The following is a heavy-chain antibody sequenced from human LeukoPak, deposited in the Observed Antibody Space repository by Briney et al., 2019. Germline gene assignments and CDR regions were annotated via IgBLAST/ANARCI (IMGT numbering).Heavy chain of an antibody. J-gene: IGHJ1*01. CDR1: GFTFSSYS. CDR3: ARDSEWELDEYFQH. V-gene: IGHV3-21*01. Sequence: GGSLRLSCAASGFTFSSYSMNWVRQAPGKGLEWVSSISSSSSYIYYADSVKSRFTISRDNAKNSLYLQMNSLRAEDTAVYHCARDSEWELDEYFQHWGQGTLVTVSS. CDR2: ISSSSSYI. D-gene: IGHD1-26*01.